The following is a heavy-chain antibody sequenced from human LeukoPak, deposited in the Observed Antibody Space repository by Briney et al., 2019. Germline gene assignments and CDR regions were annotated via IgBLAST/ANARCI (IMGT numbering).Heavy chain of an antibody. Sequence: GGSLRLSCAASGFTFSSYGMHWVRQAPGKGLEWVAVIWYDGSNKYYADSVKGRFTISRDNSKNTLYLQMSSLRAEDTAVYYCARASEWELLHYYYYGMDVWGQGTTVTVSS. CDR2: IWYDGSNK. CDR3: ARASEWELLHYYYYGMDV. J-gene: IGHJ6*02. D-gene: IGHD1-26*01. V-gene: IGHV3-33*01. CDR1: GFTFSSYG.